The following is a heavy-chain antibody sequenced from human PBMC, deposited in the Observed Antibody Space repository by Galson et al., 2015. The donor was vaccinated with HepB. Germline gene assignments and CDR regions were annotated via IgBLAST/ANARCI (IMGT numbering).Heavy chain of an antibody. D-gene: IGHD5-12*01. V-gene: IGHV4-4*02. CDR1: GASISTMNW. Sequence: SETLSLTCAVSGASISTMNWWSWVRQPPGKGLEWIGGIYHTGSTNYNPSLKSRVTISVDKSKNQFSLKLNSVTAADTALYYCARKVAIIWGYFDYWGQGT. CDR2: IYHTGST. CDR3: ARKVAIIWGYFDY. J-gene: IGHJ4*02.